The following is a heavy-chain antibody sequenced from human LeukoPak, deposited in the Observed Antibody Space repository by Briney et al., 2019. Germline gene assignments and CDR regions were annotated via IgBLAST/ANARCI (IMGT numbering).Heavy chain of an antibody. V-gene: IGHV1-8*01. J-gene: IGHJ4*02. CDR3: ARARRDGYNFDY. D-gene: IGHD5-24*01. Sequence: ASVKVSCKASGYTFTSYDINWVRQATGQGLEWMGWMNPNSGNTGYAQKFQGRVTMTRNTSISTAYMELSSLRPEDTAVYYCARARRDGYNFDYWGQGTLVTVSS. CDR1: GYTFTSYD. CDR2: MNPNSGNT.